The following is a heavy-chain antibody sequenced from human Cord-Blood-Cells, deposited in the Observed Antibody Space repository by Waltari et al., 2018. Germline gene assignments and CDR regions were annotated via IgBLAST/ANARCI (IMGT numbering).Heavy chain of an antibody. CDR1: GFTFSNAW. V-gene: IGHV3-15*01. Sequence: EVQLVESGGGLVKPGGSLRLSCAASGFTFSNAWMSWVRQAPGEGLGWVGRIKSKTYGGTTDYAAPVKGRFTSSRDDSKNTLYLQMNSLKTEDTAVYYCTTGWYFSYWGQGTLVTVSS. CDR3: TTGWYFSY. J-gene: IGHJ4*02. D-gene: IGHD6-19*01. CDR2: IKSKTYGGTT.